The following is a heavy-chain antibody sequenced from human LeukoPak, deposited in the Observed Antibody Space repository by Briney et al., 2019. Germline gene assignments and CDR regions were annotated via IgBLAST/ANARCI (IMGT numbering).Heavy chain of an antibody. CDR3: ARAAPPYYYDSSGYYYGPGRDAFDI. V-gene: IGHV3-30-3*01. Sequence: GGSLRLSCAASGFTFSTYDMHWVRQAPGKGLEWVAVISYDGSNKYYADSVKGRFTISRDNSKNTLYLQMNSLRAEDTAVYYCARAAPPYYYDSSGYYYGPGRDAFDIWGQGTMVTVSS. J-gene: IGHJ3*02. CDR1: GFTFSTYD. CDR2: ISYDGSNK. D-gene: IGHD3-22*01.